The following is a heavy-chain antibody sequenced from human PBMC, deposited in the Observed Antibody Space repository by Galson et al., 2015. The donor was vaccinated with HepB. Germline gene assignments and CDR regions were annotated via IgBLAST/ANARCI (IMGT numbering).Heavy chain of an antibody. CDR3: AKLIVVVLAAISPSWQDY. CDR2: ISGSGGGT. D-gene: IGHD2-2*02. V-gene: IGHV3-23*01. CDR1: GFTFSSYA. J-gene: IGHJ4*02. Sequence: SLRLSCAASGFTFSSYAMSGARQAPGKGLEWVSAISGSGGGTYYADSVKGRFSISRDNTKNTLYLQMNSLRADDTAVYYCAKLIVVVLAAISPSWQDYWGQGTLVTVSS.